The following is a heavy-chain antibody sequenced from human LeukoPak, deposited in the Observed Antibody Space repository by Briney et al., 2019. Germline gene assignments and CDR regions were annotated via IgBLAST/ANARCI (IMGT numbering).Heavy chain of an antibody. D-gene: IGHD2-21*02. J-gene: IGHJ4*02. V-gene: IGHV3-48*04. CDR2: ISSSSSTI. CDR1: GFTFSSYS. Sequence: GGSLRLSCAASGFTFSSYSMNWVRQAPGKGLEWVSYISSSSSTIYYADSVKGRFTISRDNANKSLYLQMKNLRAEDTAVYYCASLTPAFCGSDCYRFDYWGQGTPVTVSS. CDR3: ASLTPAFCGSDCYRFDY.